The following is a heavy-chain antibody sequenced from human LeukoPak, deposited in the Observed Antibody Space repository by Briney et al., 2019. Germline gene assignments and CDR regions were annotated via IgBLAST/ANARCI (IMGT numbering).Heavy chain of an antibody. J-gene: IGHJ4*02. Sequence: SETLSLTCTVSGGSISSYYWSWIRQPPGKGLEWIGEINHSGSTNYNPSLKSRVTISVDTSKNQFSLKLSSVTAADTAVYYCARLGTTGNYWGQGTLVTVSS. V-gene: IGHV4-34*01. CDR2: INHSGST. D-gene: IGHD2/OR15-2a*01. CDR3: ARLGTTGNY. CDR1: GGSISSYY.